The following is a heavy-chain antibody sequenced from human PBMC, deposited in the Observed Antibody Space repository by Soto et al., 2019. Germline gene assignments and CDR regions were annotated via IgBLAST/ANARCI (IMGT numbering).Heavy chain of an antibody. V-gene: IGHV1-69*13. Sequence: SVKVSCKASGGTFSSYAISWVRQAPGQGLEWMGGIIPIFGTANYAQKFQGRVTITADESTSTAYMELSSLRSEDTAVYYCARPAITIFGVAKSPYGMDVWGQGTTVTVSS. J-gene: IGHJ6*02. CDR2: IIPIFGTA. D-gene: IGHD3-3*01. CDR1: GGTFSSYA. CDR3: ARPAITIFGVAKSPYGMDV.